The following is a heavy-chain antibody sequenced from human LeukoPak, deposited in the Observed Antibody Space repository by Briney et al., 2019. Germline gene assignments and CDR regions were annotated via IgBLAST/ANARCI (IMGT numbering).Heavy chain of an antibody. CDR3: ARPSLDYGGIDAFDF. J-gene: IGHJ3*01. Sequence: SETLSLTCSVSDDSIRNFFWSWIRQPAGKGLEWIGRIYTSGSTDYNPSLKSRVTISVDTSKNQFSLKLSSVTAADTAVYYCARPSLDYGGIDAFDFWGQGTLVTVSS. CDR1: DDSIRNFF. D-gene: IGHD4-23*01. V-gene: IGHV4-4*07. CDR2: IYTSGST.